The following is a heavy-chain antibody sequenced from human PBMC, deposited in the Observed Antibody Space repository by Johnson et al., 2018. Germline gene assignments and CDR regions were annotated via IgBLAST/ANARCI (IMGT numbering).Heavy chain of an antibody. CDR3: AKDGRLLRYCDWAFIFQH. J-gene: IGHJ1*01. Sequence: QVQLQQWGAGLLKPSETLSLTCAVYGGSFSGYYWSWIRQPLGKGLEWIGEINHSGSTNYNPSLKSRVTISVDTSKNQLSLKLSSVTAADTDGYYCAKDGRLLRYCDWAFIFQHWGQGTLVTVSS. V-gene: IGHV4-34*01. CDR1: GGSFSGYY. D-gene: IGHD3-9*01. CDR2: INHSGST.